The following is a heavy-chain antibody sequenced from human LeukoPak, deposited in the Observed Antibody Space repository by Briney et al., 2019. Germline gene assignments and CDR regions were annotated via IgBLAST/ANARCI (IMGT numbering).Heavy chain of an antibody. CDR3: ARDIVVVPAAGDNWFDP. Sequence: GGSLRLSCAASGFTFSSYTMSWVRQAPGKGLEWVSAISGGGGSTYYADSVKGRFTISRDNSKNTLYLQMNSLRAEDTAAYYCARDIVVVPAAGDNWFDPWGQGTLVTVSS. CDR2: ISGGGGST. J-gene: IGHJ5*02. V-gene: IGHV3-23*01. D-gene: IGHD2-2*01. CDR1: GFTFSSYT.